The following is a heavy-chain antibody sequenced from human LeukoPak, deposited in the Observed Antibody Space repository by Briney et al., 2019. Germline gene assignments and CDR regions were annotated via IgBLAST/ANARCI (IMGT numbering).Heavy chain of an antibody. Sequence: ASVKVSCKASGYTFTGYYMHWVRQAPGQGLEWMGWINPNSGGTNYAQKFQGRVTMTRDTSISTAYMELSRLRSDDTAVYYCARAGFTHVDFWSGYPPNYYYYMDVWGKGTTVTVSS. CDR3: ARAGFTHVDFWSGYPPNYYYYMDV. V-gene: IGHV1-2*02. J-gene: IGHJ6*03. CDR1: GYTFTGYY. D-gene: IGHD3-3*01. CDR2: INPNSGGT.